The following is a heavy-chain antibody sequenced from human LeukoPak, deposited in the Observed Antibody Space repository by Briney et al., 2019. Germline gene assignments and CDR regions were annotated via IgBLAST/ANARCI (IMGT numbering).Heavy chain of an antibody. D-gene: IGHD6-13*01. V-gene: IGHV4-39*01. Sequence: PETLSLTCTVSGGSITSSSYYWGWIRQPPGKGLEWIGSIFYSGSTYYNPSLKSRVTISVDTSKTQFSLKLSSVTAADTAVYHCAKQQLVRCFDYWGQGTLVTVSS. CDR2: IFYSGST. CDR3: AKQQLVRCFDY. J-gene: IGHJ4*02. CDR1: GGSITSSSYY.